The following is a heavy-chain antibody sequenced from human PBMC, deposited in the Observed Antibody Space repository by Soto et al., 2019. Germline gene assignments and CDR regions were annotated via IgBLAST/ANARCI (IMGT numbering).Heavy chain of an antibody. CDR2: ISGSGGST. Sequence: GGSLRLSCAASGFTFSSYSMNWVRQAPGKGLEWVSAISGSGGSTYYADSVKGRFTISRDNSKNTLYLQMNSLRAEDTAVYYCAKDSRDTMVRGVMDAFDIWGQGTMVTVSS. J-gene: IGHJ3*02. CDR3: AKDSRDTMVRGVMDAFDI. V-gene: IGHV3-23*01. D-gene: IGHD3-10*01. CDR1: GFTFSSYS.